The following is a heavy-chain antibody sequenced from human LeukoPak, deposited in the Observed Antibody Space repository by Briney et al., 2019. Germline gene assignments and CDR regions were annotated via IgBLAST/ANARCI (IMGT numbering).Heavy chain of an antibody. Sequence: GGSLRLSCAATGFIFSSNWMHWVRQAPGKGLVWVSRINEDGSTTNHADSVKGRFTISRDNAKNTLYMQMNSLRAEDTAVYYCVRDLGGRSGHWGQGTLVTVSS. D-gene: IGHD1-26*01. CDR1: GFIFSSNW. CDR3: VRDLGGRSGH. V-gene: IGHV3-74*01. CDR2: INEDGSTT. J-gene: IGHJ4*02.